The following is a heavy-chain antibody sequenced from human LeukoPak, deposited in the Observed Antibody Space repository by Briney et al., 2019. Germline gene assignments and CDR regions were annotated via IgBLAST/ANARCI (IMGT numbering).Heavy chain of an antibody. CDR2: IYPGDSDT. Sequence: GESLKISCKGSGYSFTSYWIGWVRQMPGKGLEWMGIIYPGDSDTRYSPSFQGQVTISADKSISTAYLQWSSLKASDTAMYYCARHRLYCSSTSCYGMDVWGQGTTVTVSS. CDR1: GYSFTSYW. V-gene: IGHV5-51*01. CDR3: ARHRLYCSSTSCYGMDV. J-gene: IGHJ6*02. D-gene: IGHD2-2*01.